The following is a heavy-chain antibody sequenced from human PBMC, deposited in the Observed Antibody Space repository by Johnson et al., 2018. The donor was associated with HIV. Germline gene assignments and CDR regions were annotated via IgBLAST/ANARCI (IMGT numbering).Heavy chain of an antibody. CDR2: ITYDGSNK. CDR3: AKAPSPRGAFDI. V-gene: IGHV3-30*18. CDR1: GFTFSSYG. J-gene: IGHJ3*02. Sequence: VQVVESGGGVVQPGRSLRLSCAASGFTFSSYGMHWVRQAPGKGLEWVAVITYDGSNKDYADSVKGRFTISRDNSKNTLYLQMNSLRAEDTAVYYCAKAPSPRGAFDIWGQGTMVTVSS.